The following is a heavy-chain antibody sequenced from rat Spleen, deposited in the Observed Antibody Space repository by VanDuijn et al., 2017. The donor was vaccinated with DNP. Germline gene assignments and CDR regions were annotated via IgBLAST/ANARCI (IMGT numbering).Heavy chain of an antibody. Sequence: EVQLVESGGGLVQPGRSLKLSCAASGFTFSDYNMAWVRQAPKKGLEWVATIIYDGSRTYYRDSVKGRFTLSRDNAKSTLYLQMDSLRSEDTATYYCATLGVGTYYGDYWGQGVMVTVSS. CDR3: ATLGVGTYYGDY. CDR2: IIYDGSRT. CDR1: GFTFSDYN. V-gene: IGHV5S10*01. D-gene: IGHD5-1*01. J-gene: IGHJ2*01.